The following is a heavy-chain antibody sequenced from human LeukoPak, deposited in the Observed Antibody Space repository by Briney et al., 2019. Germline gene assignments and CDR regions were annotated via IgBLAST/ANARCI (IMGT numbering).Heavy chain of an antibody. CDR1: GCTFSSDC. D-gene: IGHD3-22*01. J-gene: IGHJ4*02. V-gene: IGHV3-30*18. CDR3: AKDLGDYYDSSGYYTSSDY. Sequence: PGGSLRLACSAAGCTFSSDCMAWVREAPGKGVEWVAGISYDGINNYYAVSVNVRFTISRDNSKNTLYLQMNSLRAEDTAVYYCAKDLGDYYDSSGYYTSSDYWGQGTLVTVSS. CDR2: ISYDGINN.